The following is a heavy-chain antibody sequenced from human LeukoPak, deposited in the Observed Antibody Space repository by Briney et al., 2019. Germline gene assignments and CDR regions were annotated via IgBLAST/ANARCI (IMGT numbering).Heavy chain of an antibody. Sequence: GGSLRLSCAASGFTVSSNYMSWVRQAPGKGLEWVSAVSASGGTTYYADSVKGRFTISRDNSKNTLYLQMNSLRAEDTAVYYCAKVVKWELPTLDYWGQGTLVTVSS. CDR1: GFTVSSNY. CDR3: AKVVKWELPTLDY. V-gene: IGHV3-23*01. D-gene: IGHD1-26*01. J-gene: IGHJ4*02. CDR2: VSASGGTT.